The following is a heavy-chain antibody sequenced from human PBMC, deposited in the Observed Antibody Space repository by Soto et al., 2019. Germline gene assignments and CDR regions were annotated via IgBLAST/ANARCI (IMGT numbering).Heavy chain of an antibody. Sequence: GGSLRLSWAASGCTFSSYSMNWIRQAPGKGLEWASSISSSSSYIYYADSVKGRFTISRDNAKNSLYLQMNSLRAEDTAVYYCARSGYSYGYLDYWGQGTLVTVSS. J-gene: IGHJ4*02. V-gene: IGHV3-21*01. D-gene: IGHD5-18*01. CDR1: GCTFSSYS. CDR3: ARSGYSYGYLDY. CDR2: ISSSSSYI.